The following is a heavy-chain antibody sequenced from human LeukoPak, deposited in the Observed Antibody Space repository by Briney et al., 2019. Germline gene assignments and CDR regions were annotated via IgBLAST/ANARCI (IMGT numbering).Heavy chain of an antibody. CDR2: INHSGST. Sequence: SETLSLTCAVYGGSFSGYYWSWVRQPPGKGLEWIGEINHSGSTNYNPSLKSRVTTSVDTSKNQFSLKLSSVTAADTAVYYCARPGPYDFWLWFDPWGQGTLVTVSS. D-gene: IGHD3-3*01. CDR1: GGSFSGYY. CDR3: ARPGPYDFWLWFDP. V-gene: IGHV4-34*01. J-gene: IGHJ5*02.